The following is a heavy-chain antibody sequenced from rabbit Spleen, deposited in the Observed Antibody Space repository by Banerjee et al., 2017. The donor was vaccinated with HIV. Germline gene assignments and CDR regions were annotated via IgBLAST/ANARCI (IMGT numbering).Heavy chain of an antibody. V-gene: IGHV1S47*01. CDR3: VRDRADIGGDYGPYYFDF. J-gene: IGHJ4*01. CDR1: GFDFSAYG. CDR2: IDPLFDST. Sequence: QEQLVESGGGLVQPGGSLKLSCKASGFDFSAYGVSWVRQAPGKGLEWIGYIDPLFDSTYYASWVNGRFSISRENTQNTVYLKLKSLTAADTATYFCVRDRADIGGDYGPYYFDFWGPGTLVTVS. D-gene: IGHD2-1*01.